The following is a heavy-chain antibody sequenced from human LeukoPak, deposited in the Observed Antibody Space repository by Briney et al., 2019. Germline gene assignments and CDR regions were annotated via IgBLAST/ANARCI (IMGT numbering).Heavy chain of an antibody. CDR1: GFTFSSYD. CDR2: IGTAGDT. V-gene: IGHV3-13*01. D-gene: IGHD5-18*01. Sequence: TGGSLRLSCAASGFTFSSYDMHWVRQATGKGLEWVSAIGTAGDTYYPGSVKGRFTISRENAKNSLYLQMNSLRAGDTAVYYCARGGRGYSYGFGAFDIWGQGTMVTVSS. J-gene: IGHJ3*02. CDR3: ARGGRGYSYGFGAFDI.